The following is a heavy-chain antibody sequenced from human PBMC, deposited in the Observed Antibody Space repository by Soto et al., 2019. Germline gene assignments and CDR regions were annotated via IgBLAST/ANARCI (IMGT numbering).Heavy chain of an antibody. CDR3: AKDLGYTSSWYYALHI. Sequence: VGSLRLSCVGSGFSFSSYAIHWVRQAPGQGLEWVSAISGSGGTTFYADSVKGRFTISRDNSKNTLYLQVNSLRAEDTAAYYCAKDLGYTSSWYYALHIWGQGTMVTVSS. D-gene: IGHD6-13*01. J-gene: IGHJ3*02. V-gene: IGHV3-23*01. CDR2: ISGSGGTT. CDR1: GFSFSSYA.